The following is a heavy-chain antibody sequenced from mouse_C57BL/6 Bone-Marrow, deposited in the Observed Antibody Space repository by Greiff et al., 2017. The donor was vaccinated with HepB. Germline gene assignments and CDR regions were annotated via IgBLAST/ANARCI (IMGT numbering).Heavy chain of an antibody. V-gene: IGHV8-12*01. Sequence: QVTLKESGPGILQSSQTLSLTCSFSGFSLSTSGMGVSWIRQPSGKGLEWLAHIYWDDDKRYNPSLKSRLTISKDTSRNQVFLKITSVDTADTATYYCARIEAYYSNYSYYYAMDYWGQGTSVTVSS. J-gene: IGHJ4*01. CDR1: GFSLSTSGMG. CDR3: ARIEAYYSNYSYYYAMDY. CDR2: IYWDDDK. D-gene: IGHD2-5*01.